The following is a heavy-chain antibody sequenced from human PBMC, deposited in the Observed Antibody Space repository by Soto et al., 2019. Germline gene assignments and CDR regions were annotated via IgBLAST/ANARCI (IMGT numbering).Heavy chain of an antibody. CDR3: ARGNFWSGYHYGMDV. J-gene: IGHJ6*02. D-gene: IGHD3-3*01. Sequence: SETLSLTCSVSGGSIGHFFWSWIRQPPGKGLEWITYINYSGSTNNNPSLENRVTISVDTSKNQFSLRLSSVTAADTAVYYCARGNFWSGYHYGMDVWRQGTTVTVSS. V-gene: IGHV4-59*01. CDR1: GGSIGHFF. CDR2: INYSGST.